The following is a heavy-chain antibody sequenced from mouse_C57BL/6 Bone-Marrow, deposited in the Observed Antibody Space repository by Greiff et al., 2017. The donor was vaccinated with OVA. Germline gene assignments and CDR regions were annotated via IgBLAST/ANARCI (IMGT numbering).Heavy chain of an antibody. D-gene: IGHD2-3*01. CDR2: ISDGGSYT. Sequence: EVQVVESGGGLVKPGGSLKLSCAASGFTFSSYAMSWVRQTPEKRLEWVATISDGGSYTYYPDNVKGRFTISRDNAKNNLYLQMSHLKSEDTAMYYCARGRAHDGYYDFDVWGTGTTVTVSS. V-gene: IGHV5-4*01. CDR1: GFTFSSYA. J-gene: IGHJ1*03. CDR3: ARGRAHDGYYDFDV.